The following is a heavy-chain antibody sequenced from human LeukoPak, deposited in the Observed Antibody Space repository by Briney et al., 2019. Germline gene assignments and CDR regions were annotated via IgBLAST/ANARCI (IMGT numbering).Heavy chain of an antibody. J-gene: IGHJ6*03. CDR2: INWNGGST. V-gene: IGHV3-20*04. CDR1: GFTFSSYG. Sequence: GGSLRLSCAASGFTFSSYGMSWVRQAPGKGLEWVSGINWNGGSTGYADSVKGRFTISRDNAKNSLYLQMNSLRAEDTALYYCARSWALYYYYYMDVWGKGTTVTVSS. D-gene: IGHD6-13*01. CDR3: ARSWALYYYYYMDV.